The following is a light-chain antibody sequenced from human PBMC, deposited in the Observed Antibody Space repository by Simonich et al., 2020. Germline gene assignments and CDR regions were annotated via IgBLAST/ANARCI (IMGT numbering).Light chain of an antibody. CDR1: QDISNY. J-gene: IGKJ4*01. CDR3: QQYDNLP. Sequence: DIQMTQSPSSLSASVGDRVTITCQASQDISNYLNWYQQKPGKAPKLLLYDASNLETGVPSRCSGSGSGTDFTFTIRSLQPEDIATYYCQQYDNLPFGGGTKVEIK. CDR2: DAS. V-gene: IGKV1-33*01.